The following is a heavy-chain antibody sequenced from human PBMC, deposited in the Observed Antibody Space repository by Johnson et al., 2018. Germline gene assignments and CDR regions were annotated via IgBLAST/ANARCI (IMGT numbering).Heavy chain of an antibody. CDR2: IWYDGSNK. CDR1: GFTFSSYG. Sequence: VQLLETGGGVVQPGRSLRLSCAASGFTFSSYGMHWVRQAPGKGLEWVAVIWYDGSNKYYADSVKGRFTISRDNAKNTLYLQLNSLRAEDTAVYYCARAWGGLLRSAPNDAFDIWGQGTMVTVSS. D-gene: IGHD1-26*01. CDR3: ARAWGGLLRSAPNDAFDI. J-gene: IGHJ3*02. V-gene: IGHV3-33*01.